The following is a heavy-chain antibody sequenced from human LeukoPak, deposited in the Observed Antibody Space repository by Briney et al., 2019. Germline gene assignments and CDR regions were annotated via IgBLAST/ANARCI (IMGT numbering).Heavy chain of an antibody. J-gene: IGHJ6*03. D-gene: IGHD2-2*01. CDR1: GFTFSSYA. Sequence: GGSLRLSCAASGFTFSSYAMHWVRQAPGKGLEWVAVISYNGRNQNYADSVKGRFTISRDNSKNTLYLQMNSLRAEDTAVYYCARDREDIVVVPAATSNYYYYYYMDVWGKGTTVTISS. CDR2: ISYNGRNQ. CDR3: ARDREDIVVVPAATSNYYYYYYMDV. V-gene: IGHV3-30*14.